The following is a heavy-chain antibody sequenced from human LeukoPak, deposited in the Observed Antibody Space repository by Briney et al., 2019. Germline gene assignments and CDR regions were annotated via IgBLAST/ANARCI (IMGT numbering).Heavy chain of an antibody. CDR3: ARDVGWDSSLVTTTRSDY. D-gene: IGHD2-21*02. V-gene: IGHV3-7*01. CDR2: IKQDGSVK. Sequence: ETLSLTCTVSGGSISGSSYYWGWIRQPPGKGLEWLANIKQDGSVKYYVDSVKGRFTISRDNAKNSLFLQMNSLRAEDTAVYYCARDVGWDSSLVTTTRSDYWGQGTLVTVSS. J-gene: IGHJ4*02. CDR1: GGSISGSSYY.